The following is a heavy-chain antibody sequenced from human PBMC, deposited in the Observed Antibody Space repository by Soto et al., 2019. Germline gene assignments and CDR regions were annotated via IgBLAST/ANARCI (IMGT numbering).Heavy chain of an antibody. J-gene: IGHJ4*02. CDR1: SGSISSSNW. Sequence: QVQLQESGPGLVKPSGTLSLTCAVSSGSISSSNWWCWVRQPPGKGLEWIGEVFHSGSTNYNPSLKNRVTISVDKSKNQFSLNLSSVTAADTAVYYCARVRYSSSYFDYWGQGTLVTVSS. CDR2: VFHSGST. CDR3: ARVRYSSSYFDY. D-gene: IGHD6-13*01. V-gene: IGHV4-4*02.